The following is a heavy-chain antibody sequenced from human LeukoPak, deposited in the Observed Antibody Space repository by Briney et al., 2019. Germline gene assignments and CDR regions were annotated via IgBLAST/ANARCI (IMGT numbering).Heavy chain of an antibody. CDR1: GGSISSYY. CDR2: IYYSGST. J-gene: IGHJ4*02. V-gene: IGHV4-59*12. Sequence: KPSETLSLTCTVSGGSISSYYWSWIRQPPGKGLEWIGYIYYSGSTNYNPSLKSRVTISVDTSKNQLSLKLSSVTAADTAVYYCASAAEGIVGATLDYWGQGTLVTVSS. CDR3: ASAAEGIVGATLDY. D-gene: IGHD1-26*01.